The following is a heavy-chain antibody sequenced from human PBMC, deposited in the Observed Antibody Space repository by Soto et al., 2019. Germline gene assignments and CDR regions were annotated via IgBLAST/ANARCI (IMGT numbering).Heavy chain of an antibody. CDR1: GYTFSSYG. CDR3: ARAYCSGDTCYDS. CDR2: ISPYNGET. Sequence: ASVKVSCKASGYTFSSYGITWVRQAPGQGLEWMGWISPYNGETSYAQTFHDRLTMTTDTSTSTAYMELRSLKFDDTAVYYCARAYCSGDTCYDSWGHGTLVTVSS. D-gene: IGHD2-15*01. V-gene: IGHV1-18*01. J-gene: IGHJ5*01.